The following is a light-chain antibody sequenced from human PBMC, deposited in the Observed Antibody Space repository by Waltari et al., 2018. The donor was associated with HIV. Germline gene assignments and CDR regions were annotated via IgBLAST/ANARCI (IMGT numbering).Light chain of an antibody. CDR2: EVT. CDR1: SSDVGDYNF. V-gene: IGLV2-14*01. CDR3: SSYTTRSTVV. J-gene: IGLJ3*02. Sequence: PGQSITISCTGTSSDVGDYNFVSWYQQHPGKAPQLMIFEVTNRPSGVSDRFSGSKSGNTASLTISGLQAEDEANYYCSSYTTRSTVVFGGGTKLTVL.